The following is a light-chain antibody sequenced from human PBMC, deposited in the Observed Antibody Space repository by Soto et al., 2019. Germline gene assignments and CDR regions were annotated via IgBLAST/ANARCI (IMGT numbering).Light chain of an antibody. Sequence: DIQMTQSPSTLSASVGDRVTITCRASQSITNRLAWYQQKPGKAPRVVIYDASSLESGVTSRFSGSGFGTEFILTINSLQPDDFATYCCQHYGGMWAFGQGTKVEVK. V-gene: IGKV1-5*01. CDR3: QHYGGMWA. CDR1: QSITNR. CDR2: DAS. J-gene: IGKJ1*01.